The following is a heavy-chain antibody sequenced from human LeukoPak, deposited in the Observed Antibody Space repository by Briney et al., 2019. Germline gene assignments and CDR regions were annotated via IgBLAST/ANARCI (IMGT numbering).Heavy chain of an antibody. J-gene: IGHJ4*02. CDR2: ISSSSSYI. V-gene: IGHV3-21*01. D-gene: IGHD3-22*01. CDR3: ARDGENYYDSPNDY. Sequence: GGSLRLSCAASGFTFSSYSMNWVRQASGKGLEWVSSISSSSSYIYYADSVKGRFTISRDNAKNSLYLQMNSLRAEDTAVYYCARDGENYYDSPNDYWGQGTLVTVSS. CDR1: GFTFSSYS.